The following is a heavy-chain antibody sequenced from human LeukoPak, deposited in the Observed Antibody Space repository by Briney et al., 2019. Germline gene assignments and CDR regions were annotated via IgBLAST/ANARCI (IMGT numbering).Heavy chain of an antibody. V-gene: IGHV3-11*01. J-gene: IGHJ3*02. CDR2: ISSSGSTI. Sequence: GGSLRLSCAASGFTFSDYYMSWIRQAPGKGLEWVSYISSSGSTIYYADSVKGRFTISRDNAKNSLYLQMNSLRAEDTAVYYCARTRAKPWFGELSGDDAFDIWGQGTMVTVSS. CDR3: ARTRAKPWFGELSGDDAFDI. CDR1: GFTFSDYY. D-gene: IGHD3-10*01.